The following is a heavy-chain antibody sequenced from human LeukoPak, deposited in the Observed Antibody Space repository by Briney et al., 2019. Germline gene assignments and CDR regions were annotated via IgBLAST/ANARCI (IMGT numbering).Heavy chain of an antibody. V-gene: IGHV3-66*01. CDR1: GFTVITHY. D-gene: IGHD2-15*01. CDR3: ARGDCSGGSCLELGY. J-gene: IGHJ4*02. Sequence: PGGSLRLSCAASGFTVITHYMGWLRQAPGKGLEWVSVIYSGGNTYYADSVKDRFTISRDHSKNTLFLQMNSLRAEDTAVYYCARGDCSGGSCLELGYWGQGTLVTVSS. CDR2: IYSGGNT.